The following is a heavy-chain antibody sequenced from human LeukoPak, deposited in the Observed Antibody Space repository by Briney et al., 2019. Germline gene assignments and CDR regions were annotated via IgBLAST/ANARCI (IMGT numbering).Heavy chain of an antibody. D-gene: IGHD3-9*01. CDR1: GYSFTSYW. J-gene: IGHJ4*02. CDR3: ARQPYYYDILTGYYTTHFDY. Sequence: GESLKISCKGSGYSFTSYWVSWVRQMPGKGLEWMGIIYPGDSDTRYSPSFQGQVTISADKSISTAYLQWSSLKASDTAMYYCARQPYYYDILTGYYTTHFDYWGQGTLVTVSS. V-gene: IGHV5-51*01. CDR2: IYPGDSDT.